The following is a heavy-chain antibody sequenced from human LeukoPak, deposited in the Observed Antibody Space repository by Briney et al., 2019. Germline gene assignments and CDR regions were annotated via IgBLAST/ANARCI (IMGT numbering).Heavy chain of an antibody. CDR2: ISGNNDNP. CDR3: ARDGTSTDDY. Sequence: GASVRVSCKASGYAFSNFGINWVRQAPGQGLEWMGWISGNNDNPNYGQKFQGRFTVTTDSSTNTAYMELRSLRLDDTAVYYCARDGTSTDDYWGQGTLVTVSS. CDR1: GYAFSNFG. V-gene: IGHV1-18*01. D-gene: IGHD2-2*01. J-gene: IGHJ4*02.